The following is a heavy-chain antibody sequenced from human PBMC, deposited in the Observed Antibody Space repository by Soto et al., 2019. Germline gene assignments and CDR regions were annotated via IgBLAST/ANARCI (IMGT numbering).Heavy chain of an antibody. D-gene: IGHD2-15*01. CDR2: IVVASGQT. J-gene: IGHJ6*01. CDR3: SADRPAIGVGWWV. CDR1: GSGFISSG. Sequence: SVKVSCKASGSGFISSGIQWVRQAHGQRLEWIGWIVVASGQTNYAQNFRGRVAITRDTSTATAYIEPTGLTSEDTAVYFCSADRPAIGVGWWVWGQGTTVTVS. V-gene: IGHV1-58*02.